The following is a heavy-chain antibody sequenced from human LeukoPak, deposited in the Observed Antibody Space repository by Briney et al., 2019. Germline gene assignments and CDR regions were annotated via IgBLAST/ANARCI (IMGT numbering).Heavy chain of an antibody. Sequence: SVKASCKASGGTFSSYAISWVRQAPGQGLEWMGGIIPIFGTANYAQKFQGRVTITADESTSTAYMELSSLRSEDTAVYYCARRGVAGHGTGAFDIWGQGTMVTVSS. V-gene: IGHV1-69*13. CDR2: IIPIFGTA. J-gene: IGHJ3*02. CDR1: GGTFSSYA. D-gene: IGHD6-19*01. CDR3: ARRGVAGHGTGAFDI.